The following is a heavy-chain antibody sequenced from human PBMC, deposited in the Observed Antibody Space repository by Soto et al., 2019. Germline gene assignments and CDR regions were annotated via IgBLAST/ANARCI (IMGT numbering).Heavy chain of an antibody. Sequence: ASVKVSCKASGYTFTSYAMHWVRQAPGQRLEWMGWINAGNGNTKYSQKFQGRVTITRDTSASTAYMELSSLRSEDTAVYYCARDRRDVVPAAMGYYYGMDVWGQGTTVTVS. V-gene: IGHV1-3*01. CDR3: ARDRRDVVPAAMGYYYGMDV. D-gene: IGHD2-2*01. J-gene: IGHJ6*02. CDR1: GYTFTSYA. CDR2: INAGNGNT.